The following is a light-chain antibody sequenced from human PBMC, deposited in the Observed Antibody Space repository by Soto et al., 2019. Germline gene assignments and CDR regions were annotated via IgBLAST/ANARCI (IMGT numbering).Light chain of an antibody. CDR1: QPIGNY. CDR3: QQNDDVPLT. V-gene: IGKV1-39*01. J-gene: IGKJ5*01. Sequence: VDLTQSPSSXSATRRDRVTLTCRARQPIGNYLKWYQQTPGEAXKXXXFAASSLRSGVPSRFSGSGYGTEFTLTIKELHPEDCAPYYCQQNDDVPLTFGEGTRLEI. CDR2: AAS.